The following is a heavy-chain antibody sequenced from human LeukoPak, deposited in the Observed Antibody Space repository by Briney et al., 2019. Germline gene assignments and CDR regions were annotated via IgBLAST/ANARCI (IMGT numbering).Heavy chain of an antibody. CDR1: GYTFTSYY. J-gene: IGHJ6*03. Sequence: ASVKVSCKASGYTFTSYYMHWVRQAPGQGLEWMGIINPSGGSTSYAQKFQGRVTMTRDMSTSTVYMELSSLRSEDTAVYYCARVADTAMRYYYMDVWGKGTTVTVSS. CDR3: ARVADTAMRYYYMDV. V-gene: IGHV1-46*01. D-gene: IGHD5-18*01. CDR2: INPSGGST.